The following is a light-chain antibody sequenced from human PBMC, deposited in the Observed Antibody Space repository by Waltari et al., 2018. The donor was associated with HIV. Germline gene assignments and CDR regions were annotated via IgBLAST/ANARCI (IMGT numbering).Light chain of an antibody. CDR1: SSNIGSYT. Sequence: QSVLTQPPSASGTPGHRVTISCSGSSSNIGSYTVNWYQHLPATAPKPLIFRNGQRPSGVPDRFSASKSGTSAALAISGLQSEDEADYYCAAWEDSLNGDGFGTGTRVTVL. CDR3: AAWEDSLNGDG. V-gene: IGLV1-44*01. CDR2: RNG. J-gene: IGLJ1*01.